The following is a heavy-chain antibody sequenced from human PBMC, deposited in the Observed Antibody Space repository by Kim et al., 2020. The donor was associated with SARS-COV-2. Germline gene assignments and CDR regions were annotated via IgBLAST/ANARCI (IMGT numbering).Heavy chain of an antibody. J-gene: IGHJ4*02. CDR3: VRTPAVTTSYYFDS. CDR2: IDWDNDK. Sequence: SGPTLVKPTQTLTLTCTFSGFSLPTRGICVSWIRQPPGKALEWLARIDWDNDKYYSTSLKSRLSISKDTSKNQVVLTMTNLDPVDTATYYCVRTPAVTTSYYFDSWGQGTPVTVPS. D-gene: IGHD4-4*01. CDR1: GFSLPTRGIC. V-gene: IGHV2-70*11.